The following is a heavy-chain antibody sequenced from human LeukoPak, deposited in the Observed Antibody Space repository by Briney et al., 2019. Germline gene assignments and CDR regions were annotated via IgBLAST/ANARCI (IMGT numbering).Heavy chain of an antibody. V-gene: IGHV3-30*03. D-gene: IGHD5-18*01. Sequence: GGSLRLSCAASGFTFSSYGMHWVRQAPGKGLEWVAVISYDGSNKYYADSVKGRFTISSDSSKNTLYLQMNSLRAEDTAVYYCARDPDTLYYYGMDVWGQGTTVTVSS. CDR2: ISYDGSNK. CDR1: GFTFSSYG. CDR3: ARDPDTLYYYGMDV. J-gene: IGHJ6*02.